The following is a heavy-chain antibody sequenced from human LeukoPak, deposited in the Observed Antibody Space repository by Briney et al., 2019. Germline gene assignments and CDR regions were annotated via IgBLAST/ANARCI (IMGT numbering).Heavy chain of an antibody. Sequence: GGSLRLSCAASGFTFSSYGMHWVRQAPGKGLEWVAVIWYDGGNKYYADSVKGRFTISRDNSKNTLYLQMNSLRAEDTAVYYCARDHSSGWYSDYFDYWGQGTLVTVSS. D-gene: IGHD6-19*01. V-gene: IGHV3-33*01. CDR1: GFTFSSYG. CDR2: IWYDGGNK. CDR3: ARDHSSGWYSDYFDY. J-gene: IGHJ4*02.